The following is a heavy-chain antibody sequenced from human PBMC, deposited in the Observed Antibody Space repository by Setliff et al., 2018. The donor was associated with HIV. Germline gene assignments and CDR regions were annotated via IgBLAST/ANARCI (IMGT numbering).Heavy chain of an antibody. V-gene: IGHV3-7*01. J-gene: IGHJ6*02. D-gene: IGHD5-12*01. CDR1: GFTFSNYA. CDR2: IKGDGSER. CDR3: AREGGGYDFTFYYYYYGLDV. Sequence: PGGSLRLSCAASGFTFSNYAMSWVRQAPGKGLEWVANIKGDGSERDYVDSVRGRFAISRDNAKNSVFLQMTNLRVDDTAVYYCAREGGGYDFTFYYYYYGLDVWGQGTTVTVSS.